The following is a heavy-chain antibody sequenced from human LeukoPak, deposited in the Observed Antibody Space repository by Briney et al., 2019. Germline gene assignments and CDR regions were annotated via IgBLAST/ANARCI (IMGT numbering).Heavy chain of an antibody. J-gene: IGHJ4*02. Sequence: PGGSLRLSCAASGFTFSSYDMSWVRQAPGKGLEWVSAISSSDGTTYYADPVKGRFTISRDTYKNTLYLQMNSLRAEDTAVYYCAKDRGLLSWFGELLHFFDHWGQGTLVTVSS. D-gene: IGHD3-10*01. CDR3: AKDRGLLSWFGELLHFFDH. CDR1: GFTFSSYD. V-gene: IGHV3-23*01. CDR2: ISSSDGTT.